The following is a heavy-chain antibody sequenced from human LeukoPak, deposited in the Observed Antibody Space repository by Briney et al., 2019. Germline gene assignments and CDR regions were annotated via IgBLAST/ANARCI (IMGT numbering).Heavy chain of an antibody. CDR2: ISYDGSNK. J-gene: IGHJ4*02. V-gene: IGHV3-30*18. CDR3: AKGILVWWELPHRAPYFDY. D-gene: IGHD1-26*01. CDR1: GFTFSSYG. Sequence: GGSLRLSCAASGFTFSSYGMHWVRQAPGKGLEWVAVISYDGSNKYYADSVKGRFTISRDNSKNTLYLQMNSLRAEDTAVYYCAKGILVWWELPHRAPYFDYWGQGTLVTVSS.